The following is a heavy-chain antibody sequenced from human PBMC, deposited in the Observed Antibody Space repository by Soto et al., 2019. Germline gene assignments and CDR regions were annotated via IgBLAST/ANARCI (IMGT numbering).Heavy chain of an antibody. J-gene: IGHJ4*02. D-gene: IGHD3-10*01. V-gene: IGHV4-34*01. CDR1: GGSFSGYY. CDR3: ARGPRGYGSGYYY. CDR2: INHSGST. Sequence: TSETLSLTCAVYGGSFSGYYWSWIRQPPGKGLEWIGEINHSGSTNYNPSLKSRVTISVDTSKNQFSLKLSSVTAADTAVYYCARGPRGYGSGYYYWGQGTLVTVSS.